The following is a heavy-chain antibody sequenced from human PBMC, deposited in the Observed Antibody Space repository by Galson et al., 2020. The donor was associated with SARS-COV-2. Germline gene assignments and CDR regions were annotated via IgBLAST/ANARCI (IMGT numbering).Heavy chain of an antibody. CDR2: IYHSGST. Sequence: SETLSLTCAVSGGSISSGGYSWSWIRQPPGKGLEWIGYIYHSGSTYYNPSLKSRVTISVDRSKNQFSLKLSSVTAADTAVYYCARGGGSGGGGFDPWGQGTLVTVSS. J-gene: IGHJ5*02. CDR3: ARGGGSGGGGFDP. CDR1: GGSISSGGYS. V-gene: IGHV4-30-2*01. D-gene: IGHD3-10*01.